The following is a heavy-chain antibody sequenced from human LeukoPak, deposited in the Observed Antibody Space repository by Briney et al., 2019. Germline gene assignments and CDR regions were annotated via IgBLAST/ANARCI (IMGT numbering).Heavy chain of an antibody. CDR1: GGSISSSSYY. CDR2: IYYSGST. Sequence: RPSETLSLTCTVSGGSISSSSYYWGWIRQPPGKGLEWIGSIYYSGSTYYNPSLRSRVTMAVDTSKNQFSLKLSSVTAADTAVYYCGRVCSSSCHLGFDYWGQGTLVTVSS. D-gene: IGHD2-2*01. CDR3: GRVCSSSCHLGFDY. V-gene: IGHV4-39*01. J-gene: IGHJ4*02.